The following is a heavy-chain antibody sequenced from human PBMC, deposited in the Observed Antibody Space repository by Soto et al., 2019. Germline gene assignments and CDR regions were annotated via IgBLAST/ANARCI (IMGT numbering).Heavy chain of an antibody. CDR1: GVDFRGSY. D-gene: IGHD3-16*02. Sequence: GGSLRLSCVGSGVDFRGSYMNWIRQAPGKGLEWISYISDTGRTIHYADSVKGRFVISRDNSRDSLYLQMNDLRADDTAIYYCAGFKEGKIVGLRWLDPWGQGARVTVSS. CDR2: ISDTGRTI. V-gene: IGHV3-11*01. J-gene: IGHJ5*02. CDR3: AGFKEGKIVGLRWLDP.